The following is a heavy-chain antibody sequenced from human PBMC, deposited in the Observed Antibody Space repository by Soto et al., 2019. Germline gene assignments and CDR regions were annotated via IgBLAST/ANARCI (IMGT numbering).Heavy chain of an antibody. CDR2: ISSSSATI. CDR1: GFTFSDAD. V-gene: IGHV3-48*01. CDR3: VKSYYSDS. Sequence: DVQLVESGGGSVPPGGSLRLSCATSGFTFSDADMNWVRQAPGKGLEWVSFISSSSATIYYADAVKGRFTISRDNDANSLYLRMYILSPEDTAVYYCVKSYYSDSWGQGTLVTVSS. J-gene: IGHJ4*02.